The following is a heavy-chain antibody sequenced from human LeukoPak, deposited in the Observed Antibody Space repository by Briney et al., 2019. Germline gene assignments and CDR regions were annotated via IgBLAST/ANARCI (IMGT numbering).Heavy chain of an antibody. Sequence: GGSLRLSCAAFGFTVSSNYMSWVRQAPGKGLEWVSVIYSGGSTYYADSVKGRFTISRDNSKNTLYLQMNSLRAEDTAVYYCARDLEKPLLWFGELSKYGMDVWGQGTTVTVSS. CDR2: IYSGGST. CDR3: ARDLEKPLLWFGELSKYGMDV. J-gene: IGHJ6*02. CDR1: GFTVSSNY. V-gene: IGHV3-66*01. D-gene: IGHD3-10*01.